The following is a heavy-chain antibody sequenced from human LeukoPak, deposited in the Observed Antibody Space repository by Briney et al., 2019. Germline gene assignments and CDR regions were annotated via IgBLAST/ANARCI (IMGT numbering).Heavy chain of an antibody. Sequence: ASVKVSCKASGYTFTSYGINWVRQAPGQGLEWMGWISPYNGNTNYAQKLQDRVTMTTDTSTSTASMELRSLRSDDTAVYYCARGTYYDFWSDPLGDAFDIWGQGTMVTVSS. V-gene: IGHV1-18*01. CDR1: GYTFTSYG. CDR3: ARGTYYDFWSDPLGDAFDI. D-gene: IGHD3-3*01. CDR2: ISPYNGNT. J-gene: IGHJ3*02.